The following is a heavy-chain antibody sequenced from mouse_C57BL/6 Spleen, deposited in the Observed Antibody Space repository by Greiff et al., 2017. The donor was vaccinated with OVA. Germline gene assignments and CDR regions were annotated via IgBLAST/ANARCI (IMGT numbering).Heavy chain of an antibody. CDR1: GFTFSDYY. CDR2: INYDGSST. J-gene: IGHJ3*01. Sequence: EVQLVESEGGLVQPGSSMKLSCTASGFTFSDYYMAWVRQVPEKGLEWVANINYDGSSTYYLDSLKSRFIISRDNAKNILYLQMSSLKSEDTATYYCAREGNYGGGFAYWGQGTLVTVSA. CDR3: AREGNYGGGFAY. D-gene: IGHD2-1*01. V-gene: IGHV5-16*01.